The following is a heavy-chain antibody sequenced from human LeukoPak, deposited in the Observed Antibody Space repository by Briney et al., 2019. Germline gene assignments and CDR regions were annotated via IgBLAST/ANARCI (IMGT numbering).Heavy chain of an antibody. CDR2: INPNSGGT. CDR3: ARALGATSSPFGY. Sequence: ASVKVSCKASGYTFTGYYMHWVRQAPGQGLEWMGWINPNSGGTNYAQKFQGWVTMTRDTSISTAYMELSRLRSDDTAVYYCARALGATSSPFGYWGQGTLVTVSS. J-gene: IGHJ4*02. CDR1: GYTFTGYY. V-gene: IGHV1-2*04. D-gene: IGHD1-26*01.